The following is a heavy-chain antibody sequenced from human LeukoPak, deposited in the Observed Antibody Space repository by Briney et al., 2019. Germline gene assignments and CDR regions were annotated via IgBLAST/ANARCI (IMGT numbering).Heavy chain of an antibody. D-gene: IGHD6-13*01. J-gene: IGHJ4*02. V-gene: IGHV3-30*02. CDR1: GFTFSTYG. CDR2: IRYDGSNK. Sequence: GGSLRLSCAASGFTFSTYGMHWVRQAPGKGLDWVAFIRYDGSNKYYADSVKGRFTISRDNSKNTVYLQMNSLRAEDTAVYYCAKVGPVRQQLSYFDYWGQGTLVTVSS. CDR3: AKVGPVRQQLSYFDY.